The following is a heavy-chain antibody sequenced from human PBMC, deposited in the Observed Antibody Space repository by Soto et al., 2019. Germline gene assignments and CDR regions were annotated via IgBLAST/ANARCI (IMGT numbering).Heavy chain of an antibody. CDR2: ISYDGSNK. D-gene: IGHD2-15*01. CDR3: AKDYTVVAATLPWFDL. CDR1: GFTFSSYG. J-gene: IGHJ5*02. Sequence: GGSLRLSCAASGFTFSSYGMHWVRQAPGKGLEWVAVISYDGSNKYYADSVKGRFTISRDNSKNTLYLQMNSLRAEDTAVYYCAKDYTVVAATLPWFDLWGQGTLVTVSS. V-gene: IGHV3-30*18.